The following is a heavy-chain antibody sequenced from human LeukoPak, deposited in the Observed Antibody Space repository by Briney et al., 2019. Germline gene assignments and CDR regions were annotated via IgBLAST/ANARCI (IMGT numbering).Heavy chain of an antibody. D-gene: IGHD3-22*01. CDR2: ISYDGSNK. CDR3: AKERYYYDSSGRGVFDP. V-gene: IGHV3-30*18. CDR1: GFTFISYG. Sequence: PGGSLRVSRAASGFTFISYGMHWVRQALGKGLEWVAVISYDGSNKYYADSVKGRFTISRDNSKNTLYLQMNSLRAEDTAVCYCAKERYYYDSSGRGVFDPWGQGTLVTVSS. J-gene: IGHJ5*02.